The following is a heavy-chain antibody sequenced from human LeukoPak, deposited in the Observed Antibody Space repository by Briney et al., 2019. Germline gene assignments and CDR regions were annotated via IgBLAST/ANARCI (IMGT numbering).Heavy chain of an antibody. J-gene: IGHJ6*03. D-gene: IGHD2-15*01. CDR2: IIPIFGTA. V-gene: IGHV1-69*13. CDR3: ARGLGVAATLGIYYYYYMDV. Sequence: SVKVSCKASGGTFSSYAISWVRQAPGQGLEWMGGIIPIFGTANYAQKFQGRVTITADESTSTAYMELSSLRSEDTAVYYCARGLGVAATLGIYYYYYMDVWGKGTTVTVSS. CDR1: GGTFSSYA.